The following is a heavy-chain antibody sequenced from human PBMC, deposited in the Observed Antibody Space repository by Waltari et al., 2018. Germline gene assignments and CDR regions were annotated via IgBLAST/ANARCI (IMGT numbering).Heavy chain of an antibody. CDR1: GFTFRTYS. Sequence: EVQLVESGGGLVQPGGSLRLSCAASGFTFRTYSMNWVRLAAGKGLEWVSYISSSSSTIYYADSVKGRFTFSRDNAKNSLYLQMNSLRAEDTAVYYCARDNDYYFDYWGQGTLVTVSS. J-gene: IGHJ4*02. CDR3: ARDNDYYFDY. D-gene: IGHD2-21*02. V-gene: IGHV3-48*04. CDR2: ISSSSSTI.